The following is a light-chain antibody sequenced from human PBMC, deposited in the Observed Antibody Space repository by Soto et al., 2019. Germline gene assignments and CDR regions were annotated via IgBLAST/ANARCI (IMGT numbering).Light chain of an antibody. V-gene: IGLV2-14*01. CDR3: TSYTSSFTHR. Sequence: QSVLTQPASVSGSPGQSITISCTGTSSDVGAYNYVSWYQQRPGKAPKLMIFEVSNRPSGVSNRFSGSKSGNTASLTISGLQTEDEADDYCTSYTSSFTHRFGTGTKVTVL. CDR1: SSDVGAYNY. CDR2: EVS. J-gene: IGLJ1*01.